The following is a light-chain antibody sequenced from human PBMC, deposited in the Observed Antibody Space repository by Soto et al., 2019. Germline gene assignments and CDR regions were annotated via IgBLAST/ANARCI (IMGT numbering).Light chain of an antibody. CDR3: QQRSNWTPT. CDR1: QSVNTY. Sequence: EVVLTQSPATLSLSPGERATLSCRASQSVNTYLAWYQQKPGQAPGLLMYDVSKRATGIPARFSGSGSGTDFTLTISSLEPEDFAVYYCQQRSNWTPTFGGGTKGEIK. CDR2: DVS. V-gene: IGKV3-11*01. J-gene: IGKJ4*01.